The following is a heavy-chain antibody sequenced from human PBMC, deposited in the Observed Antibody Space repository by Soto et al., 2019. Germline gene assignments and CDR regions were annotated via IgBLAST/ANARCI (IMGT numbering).Heavy chain of an antibody. J-gene: IGHJ4*02. CDR1: GYTFRIYV. D-gene: IGHD7-27*01. V-gene: IGHV1-3*01. CDR3: GRDTGDGSFDF. Sequence: GAPVKVSCKASGYTFRIYVMHWSRQVPGQRLEWMGSINAGYGNTKSSQKFKYRVTISRDTSASTAYVELTSLRCEDTAVYDCGRDTGDGSFDFWGKGTLVTVSS. CDR2: INAGYGNT.